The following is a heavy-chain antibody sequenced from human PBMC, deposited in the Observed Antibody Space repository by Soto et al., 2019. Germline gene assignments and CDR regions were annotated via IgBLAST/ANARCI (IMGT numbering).Heavy chain of an antibody. D-gene: IGHD1-7*01. V-gene: IGHV3-72*01. J-gene: IGHJ4*02. CDR3: TRSLGTTNFDY. CDR2: IRNKANSYTT. CDR1: GFTFSDHY. Sequence: GGSLRLSCAASGFTFSDHYMDWVRQAPGKGLEWVGRIRNKANSYTTEYAASVRGRFTISRDDSKNSLYLQMNSLKTEDTAVEDCTRSLGTTNFDYWGQGTLVTVSS.